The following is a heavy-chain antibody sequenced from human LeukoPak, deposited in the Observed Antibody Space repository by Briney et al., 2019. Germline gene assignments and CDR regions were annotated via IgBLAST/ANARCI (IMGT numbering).Heavy chain of an antibody. CDR3: ARDGAAAGINWYFDL. J-gene: IGHJ2*01. D-gene: IGHD6-13*01. Sequence: QPGGSLRLSCAASGFTFSTYWMHWVRQAPGKGLVWVSRINTDGSRTNYADSVKGRFTISRDNAKNTVYLHMNSLRAEDTAVYYCARDGAAAGINWYFDLWGRGTLVTVSS. CDR2: INTDGSRT. CDR1: GFTFSTYW. V-gene: IGHV3-74*01.